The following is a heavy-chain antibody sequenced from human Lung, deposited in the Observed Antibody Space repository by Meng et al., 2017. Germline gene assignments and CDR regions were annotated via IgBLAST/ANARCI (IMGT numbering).Heavy chain of an antibody. CDR3: VRGTPGRSYCDY. V-gene: IGHV1-18*01. CDR1: AYAFVSYG. D-gene: IGHD3-10*01. CDR2: FVNYRDT. J-gene: IGHJ4*02. Sequence: QVLLLQSGLEVKKSAASVMFSCKASAYAFVSYGISWVRQAPGQGLEWMGWFVNYRDTYPAPKFQHRVTMTTDTLTNTVFMELRSLTPDDTAVYYCVRGTPGRSYCDYWGQGTLVTVSS.